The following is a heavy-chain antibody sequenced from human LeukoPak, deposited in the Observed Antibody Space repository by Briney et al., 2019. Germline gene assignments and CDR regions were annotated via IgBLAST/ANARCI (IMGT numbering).Heavy chain of an antibody. Sequence: LPGGSLRLSCEASGFIFSGYSMHWVRRAPGKGLEYVSVISPEGTTTYYTNSVKGRFTISRDNSKNTLYLQMGSLRDEDTAMYYCAREQPAGSTDYWGQGTLVTVSS. CDR1: GFIFSGYS. CDR3: AREQPAGSTDY. D-gene: IGHD2-2*01. J-gene: IGHJ4*02. CDR2: ISPEGTTT. V-gene: IGHV3-64*01.